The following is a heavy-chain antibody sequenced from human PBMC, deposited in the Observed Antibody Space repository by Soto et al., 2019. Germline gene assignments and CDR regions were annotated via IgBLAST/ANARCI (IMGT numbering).Heavy chain of an antibody. Sequence: EVQLVESGGGLIQPGGSLRLSCAASAFTFSAYSMNWVRQAPGKGLEWVSYISSTSDTIHYTDSVKGRFTISRDNARNSLYRQMNRVGVEERGGYYGARARMGSGTFYDYGDGWGKGTRVTVSS. CDR2: ISSTSDTI. CDR3: ARARMGSGTFYDYGDG. D-gene: IGHD3-10*01. CDR1: AFTFSAYS. V-gene: IGHV3-48*01. J-gene: IGHJ6*03.